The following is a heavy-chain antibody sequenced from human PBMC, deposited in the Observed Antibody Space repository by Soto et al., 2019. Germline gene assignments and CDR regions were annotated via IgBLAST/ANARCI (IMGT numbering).Heavy chain of an antibody. D-gene: IGHD4-17*01. V-gene: IGHV3-33*01. CDR1: GFTCSSYG. CDR3: VSGTTYGDPRDYSAY. Sequence: GGSLRLCCAASGFTCSSYGMHWGRQAPGKRLEGVAVIWYDGSNKYYADSVKGRFTISRDNSKNTLYLQMNSLRAEDEAVYCCVSGTTYGDPRDYSAYWGQGTVVGGSS. CDR2: IWYDGSNK. J-gene: IGHJ1*01.